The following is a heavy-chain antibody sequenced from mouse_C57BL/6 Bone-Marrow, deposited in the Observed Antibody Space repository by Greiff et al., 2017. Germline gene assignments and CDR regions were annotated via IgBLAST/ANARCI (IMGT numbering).Heavy chain of an antibody. V-gene: IGHV7-1*01. CDR3: ARAPTGTGYWYFDV. CDR2: SRNKANDYTT. D-gene: IGHD4-1*02. J-gene: IGHJ1*03. Sequence: EVTVVESGGGSVQSGRSLRLSCATSGFTFSDFYMEWVRQAPGKGLEWIAASRNKANDYTTEYSASVKGRFIVSRDTSQSILYLQMNALRAEDSAIYYCARAPTGTGYWYFDVWGTGTTVTVSS. CDR1: GFTFSDFY.